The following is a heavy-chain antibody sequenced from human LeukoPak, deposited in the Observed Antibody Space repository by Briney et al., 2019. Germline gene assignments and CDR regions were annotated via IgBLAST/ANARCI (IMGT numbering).Heavy chain of an antibody. J-gene: IGHJ4*02. V-gene: IGHV3-23*01. CDR3: AKCTRGWFEDY. CDR1: GFTFSSFV. Sequence: PGGSLRLSCAASGFTFSSFVVNWVRQAPGKGLEWVSTISDRGDSTYYADSVKGRFTISRDNSKNTLYLQMNSLRAEDTAVYYCAKCTRGWFEDYWGQGTLVTVSS. D-gene: IGHD6-19*01. CDR2: ISDRGDST.